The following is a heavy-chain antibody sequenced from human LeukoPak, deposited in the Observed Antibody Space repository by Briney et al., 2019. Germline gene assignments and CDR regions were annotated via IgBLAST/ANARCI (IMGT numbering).Heavy chain of an antibody. CDR1: GGSISSYY. Sequence: SETLSLTCTVSGGSISSYYWSWIRQPAGKGLEWIGRIYTSGSTNYNPSLKSRVTMSVDTSKNQFSLKLSSVTAADTAVYYCARDTERRYYYYYMDVWGKGTTVTVSS. CDR2: IYTSGST. J-gene: IGHJ6*03. V-gene: IGHV4-4*07. CDR3: ARDTERRYYYYYMDV. D-gene: IGHD1-1*01.